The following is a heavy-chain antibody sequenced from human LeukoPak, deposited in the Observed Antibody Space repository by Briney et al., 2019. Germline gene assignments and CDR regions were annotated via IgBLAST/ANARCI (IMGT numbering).Heavy chain of an antibody. D-gene: IGHD3-10*01. Sequence: PSETLSLTCAVYGGSFSGYYWSWIRQPPGKGLEWIGEINHSGSTNYNPSLKSLVTISVDTSKNQSSLTLSSVTAADTAVYYCARGLGTPPTPYYGSGIDYWGQGTLVTVSS. J-gene: IGHJ4*02. CDR1: GGSFSGYY. CDR2: INHSGST. CDR3: ARGLGTPPTPYYGSGIDY. V-gene: IGHV4-34*01.